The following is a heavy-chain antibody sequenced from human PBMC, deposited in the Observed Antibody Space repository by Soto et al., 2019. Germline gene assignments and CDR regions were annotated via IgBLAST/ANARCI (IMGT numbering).Heavy chain of an antibody. CDR1: GYSFSSSW. D-gene: IGHD2-15*01. Sequence: EVQLVQSGAEVKKAGESLKISCQGYGYSFSSSWIGWVRQMPGKGLEWMGIIYPGDSDTRYGPSFQGQVTISADKSVSTAYLQWSSLKASDTAIYYCARPARGYCDGSACSASAFDIWGHGTRVTVSS. J-gene: IGHJ3*02. CDR3: ARPARGYCDGSACSASAFDI. CDR2: IYPGDSDT. V-gene: IGHV5-51*03.